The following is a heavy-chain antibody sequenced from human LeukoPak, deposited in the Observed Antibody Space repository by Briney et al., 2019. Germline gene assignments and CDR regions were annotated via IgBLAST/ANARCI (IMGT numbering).Heavy chain of an antibody. D-gene: IGHD3-22*01. V-gene: IGHV4-59*08. CDR2: IISTGTI. Sequence: SETLSLTCTVSGASISGYYWSWIRQPPGKRLEWIGYIISTGTINYNPSLKSRVTISVDTSKNQFSLKLSSVTAADTAVYFCARGPYSYDSSGAFDIWGQGTMVTVSS. CDR3: ARGPYSYDSSGAFDI. CDR1: GASISGYY. J-gene: IGHJ3*02.